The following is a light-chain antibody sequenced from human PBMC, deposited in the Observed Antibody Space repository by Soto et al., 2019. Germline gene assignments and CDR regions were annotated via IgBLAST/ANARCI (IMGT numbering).Light chain of an antibody. V-gene: IGKV1-5*01. CDR1: QTISRW. Sequence: DIQMTQSPSTLSASVGDTVTITCRASQTISRWLAWYQQKPGKAPRLLIYTASTLESGVPSRFSGSGSGTEFTLTISSLQPDDFATYFCQQYDTWYTFGQGTKVDIK. CDR2: TAS. CDR3: QQYDTWYT. J-gene: IGKJ2*01.